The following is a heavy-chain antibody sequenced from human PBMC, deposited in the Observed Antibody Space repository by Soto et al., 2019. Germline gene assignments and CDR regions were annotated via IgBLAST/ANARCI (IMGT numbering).Heavy chain of an antibody. Sequence: SETLSLTCAVYGGSFSGYYWSWIRQPPGKGLEWIGEINHSGSTNYNPSLKSRVTISVDTSKNQFPLKLSSVTAADTAVYYCARRGAAAGPIYYFDYWGHGTLVTVSS. J-gene: IGHJ4*01. CDR2: INHSGST. CDR1: GGSFSGYY. V-gene: IGHV4-34*01. D-gene: IGHD6-13*01. CDR3: ARRGAAAGPIYYFDY.